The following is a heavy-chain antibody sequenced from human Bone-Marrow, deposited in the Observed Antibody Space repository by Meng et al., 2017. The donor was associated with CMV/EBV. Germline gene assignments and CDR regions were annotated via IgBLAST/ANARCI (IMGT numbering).Heavy chain of an antibody. CDR1: GFTFSSYS. Sequence: GGSLRLSCAASGFTFSSYSMNWVRQAPGKGLEWVSSISSSSSYIYYADSVKGRFAISRDNSKNTLYLQMNSLRVEDTAVYYCAKAPILDRNFDYWGQGTLVTVSS. J-gene: IGHJ4*02. V-gene: IGHV3-21*04. CDR3: AKAPILDRNFDY. D-gene: IGHD3-22*01. CDR2: ISSSSSYI.